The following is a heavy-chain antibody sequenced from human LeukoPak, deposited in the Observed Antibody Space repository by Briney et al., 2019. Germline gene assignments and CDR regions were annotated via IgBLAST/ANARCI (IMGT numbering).Heavy chain of an antibody. CDR1: GGSISSSSYY. CDR2: IYYSGST. D-gene: IGHD3-10*01. Sequence: SETLSLTCTVSGGSISSSSYYWGWIRQPPGKGLEWIGSIYYSGSTYYNPSLKSRVTISVDTSKNQFSLKLSSVTAADTTVYYCARSYGSGSYYNEWGYWGQGTLVTVSS. CDR3: ARSYGSGSYYNEWGY. V-gene: IGHV4-39*07. J-gene: IGHJ4*02.